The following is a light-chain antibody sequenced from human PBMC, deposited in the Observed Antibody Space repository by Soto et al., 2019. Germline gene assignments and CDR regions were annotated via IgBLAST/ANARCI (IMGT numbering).Light chain of an antibody. CDR1: SADLGAYNY. Sequence: QSVLTQPASVSGSPGQSITISCTATSADLGAYNYVSWYQQHPGKAPKLMFYEVNKRPSGVSNRCSDSKSGNTASLTISGLKHEDESDYYCSSFTRTNTWVFGAGTKLTVL. V-gene: IGLV2-14*01. CDR3: SSFTRTNTWV. CDR2: EVN. J-gene: IGLJ3*02.